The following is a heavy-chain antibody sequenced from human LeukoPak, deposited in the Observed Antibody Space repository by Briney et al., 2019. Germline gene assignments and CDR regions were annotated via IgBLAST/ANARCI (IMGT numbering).Heavy chain of an antibody. J-gene: IGHJ4*02. Sequence: SETLSLTCAVYGGSFSGYYWSWIRQPPGKGLEWIGEINHSGSTNYNPSLKSRVTISVDRSKNQFSLKLSSVTAADTAVYYCARDPLWFGERYWGQGTLVTVSS. D-gene: IGHD3-10*01. CDR3: ARDPLWFGERY. V-gene: IGHV4-34*01. CDR2: INHSGST. CDR1: GGSFSGYY.